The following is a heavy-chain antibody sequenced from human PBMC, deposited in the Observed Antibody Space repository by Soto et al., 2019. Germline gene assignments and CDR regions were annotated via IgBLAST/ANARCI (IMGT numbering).Heavy chain of an antibody. CDR1: GGTFSSYT. CDR3: ARVRQQLARYYFDY. V-gene: IGHV1-69*02. Sequence: SVKVSCKASGGTFSSYTISWVRQAPGQGLEWMGRIIPILGIANYAQKFQGRVTITADKSTSTAYMELSSLRSEDTAVYYCARVRQQLARYYFDYWGQGTLVTVSS. J-gene: IGHJ4*02. D-gene: IGHD6-13*01. CDR2: IIPILGIA.